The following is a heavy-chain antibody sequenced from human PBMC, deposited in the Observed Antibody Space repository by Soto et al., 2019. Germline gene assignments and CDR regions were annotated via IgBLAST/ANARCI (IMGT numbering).Heavy chain of an antibody. Sequence: EVQLVESGGGLVKPGGSLRLSCAASGFIFSSYSMNWVRQAPGKGLEWVSSISSSSSYIYYADSVKGRFTISRDNAKNSLYLQMHSLRAEDTAVYYCARGIRDAFDIWGQGTMVTVSS. CDR1: GFIFSSYS. CDR3: ARGIRDAFDI. CDR2: ISSSSSYI. D-gene: IGHD1-20*01. V-gene: IGHV3-21*01. J-gene: IGHJ3*02.